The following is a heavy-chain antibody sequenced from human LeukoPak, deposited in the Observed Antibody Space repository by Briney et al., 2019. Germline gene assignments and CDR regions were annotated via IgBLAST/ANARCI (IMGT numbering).Heavy chain of an antibody. D-gene: IGHD3-22*01. CDR1: GFTFSNIA. CDR3: AKGGHYYDSSGYYPYYYYYYMDV. Sequence: GGSLRLSCAASGFTFSNIAMTWVRQAPGKGLEWVSAISGSGGSTYYADSVKGRFTISRDNSKNTLYLQMNSLRAEDTAVYYCAKGGHYYDSSGYYPYYYYYYMDVWGKGTTVTISS. J-gene: IGHJ6*03. V-gene: IGHV3-23*01. CDR2: ISGSGGST.